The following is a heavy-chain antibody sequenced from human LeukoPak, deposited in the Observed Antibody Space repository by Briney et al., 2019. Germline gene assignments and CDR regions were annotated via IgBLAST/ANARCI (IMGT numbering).Heavy chain of an antibody. CDR3: AKDSASILTCYYNSQSHFDY. Sequence: GGSLRLSCAASGFTFDDYAMHWVRQAPGKGLEGVSLISWDGGSTYYADSVKGGFTISRDNSKNSLYVQMNSLRAEYTALYYCAKDSASILTCYYNSQSHFDYWGQGTLVTVSS. V-gene: IGHV3-43D*04. J-gene: IGHJ4*02. D-gene: IGHD3-9*01. CDR2: ISWDGGST. CDR1: GFTFDDYA.